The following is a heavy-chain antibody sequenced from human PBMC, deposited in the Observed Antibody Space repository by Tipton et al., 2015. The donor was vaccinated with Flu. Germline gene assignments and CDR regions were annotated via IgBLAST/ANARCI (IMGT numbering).Heavy chain of an antibody. CDR2: IYYSGST. D-gene: IGHD2-2*01. Sequence: LRLSCTVSGGSISSYYWRWIRQPPGKGLEWIGYIYYSGSTNYNPSLKSRVTISVDTSKNQFSLKLSSVTAADTAVYYCARGDCSSTSCLDYWGQGTLVTVSS. V-gene: IGHV4-59*01. J-gene: IGHJ4*02. CDR1: GGSISSYY. CDR3: ARGDCSSTSCLDY.